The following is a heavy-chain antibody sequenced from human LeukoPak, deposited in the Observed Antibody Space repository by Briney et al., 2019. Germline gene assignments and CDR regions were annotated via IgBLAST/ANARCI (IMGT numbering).Heavy chain of an antibody. Sequence: GGSLRLSCAASGFTFSSYAMSWVRQAPGKGLEWVSAISGSGGSTYYADSVKGRFTISRDNSKNTLYLQMNSLRAEDTAVYYCAKDLFYGGNSGRFFDYWGQGTLVTVSS. D-gene: IGHD4-23*01. CDR3: AKDLFYGGNSGRFFDY. J-gene: IGHJ4*02. V-gene: IGHV3-23*01. CDR1: GFTFSSYA. CDR2: ISGSGGST.